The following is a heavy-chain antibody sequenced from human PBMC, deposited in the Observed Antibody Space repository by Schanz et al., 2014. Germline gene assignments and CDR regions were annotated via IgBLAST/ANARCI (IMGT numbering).Heavy chain of an antibody. CDR1: GFNFSDYA. Sequence: VQLVDSGGGLVPPGGSLRLSCAASGFNFSDYAMCWVRQAPGKGLEWVSAISGGGGTTYYTDSVKGRFTISRDNSKSTLYLQMNSLRAEDTAVYYCAKDGPGGSGSYSADGGMDVWGQGTTVTVSS. V-gene: IGHV3-23*04. D-gene: IGHD3-10*01. CDR2: ISGGGGTT. CDR3: AKDGPGGSGSYSADGGMDV. J-gene: IGHJ6*02.